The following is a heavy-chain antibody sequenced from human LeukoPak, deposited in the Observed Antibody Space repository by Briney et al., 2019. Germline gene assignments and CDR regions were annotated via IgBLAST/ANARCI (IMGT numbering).Heavy chain of an antibody. Sequence: GGSLRLSCAASGFTFSSYSMNWVRQAPGKGLEWVSSISSSSSYIYYADSVKGRFTISRDNAKNSMYLQMNSLRAEDTAVYYCARHYGRGQLWLGFWGQGTLVTVSS. CDR3: ARHYGRGQLWLGF. D-gene: IGHD5-18*01. V-gene: IGHV3-21*01. J-gene: IGHJ4*02. CDR2: ISSSSSYI. CDR1: GFTFSSYS.